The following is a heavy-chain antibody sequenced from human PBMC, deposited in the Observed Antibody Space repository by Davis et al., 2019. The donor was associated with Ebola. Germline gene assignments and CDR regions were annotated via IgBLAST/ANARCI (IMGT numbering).Heavy chain of an antibody. Sequence: HTGGSLRLSCAASGSTFSSYWMHWVRQAPGKGLVWVSRINGDGNTIGYADSVKGRFTISRDISKNTVYLQMNSLRAEDTAVYYCARGDGYNFWDHWGQGILVTVSS. J-gene: IGHJ4*02. CDR3: ARGDGYNFWDH. D-gene: IGHD5-24*01. CDR2: INGDGNTI. CDR1: GSTFSSYW. V-gene: IGHV3-74*01.